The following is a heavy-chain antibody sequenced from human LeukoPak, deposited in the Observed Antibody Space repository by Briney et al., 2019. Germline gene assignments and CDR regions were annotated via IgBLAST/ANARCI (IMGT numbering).Heavy chain of an antibody. CDR3: ARFHDCGGDCYPTGFDY. Sequence: GGSLRLSCAASGFTFSSYWMSWVRQAPGKGLEWVANIKQDGSEKYYVDSVKGRFTISGDNAKNSLYLQMNSLRAEDTAVYYCARFHDCGGDCYPTGFDYWGQGTLVTVSS. J-gene: IGHJ4*02. V-gene: IGHV3-7*03. D-gene: IGHD2-21*02. CDR1: GFTFSSYW. CDR2: IKQDGSEK.